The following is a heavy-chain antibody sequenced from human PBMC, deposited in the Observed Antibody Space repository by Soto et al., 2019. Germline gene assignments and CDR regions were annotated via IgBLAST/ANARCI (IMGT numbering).Heavy chain of an antibody. Sequence: QVQLVESGGGVVQPGRSLRLSCAASGFIFSTYAMHWVRQAPGKGLEWVTFISYDGRNKYYADSVKDRFTISRDNSKNTLYLLMNSLRTEDTAVYHCVKGYWKGDVWGQGTTVTVSS. CDR2: ISYDGRNK. V-gene: IGHV3-30*04. CDR3: VKGYWKGDV. J-gene: IGHJ6*02. D-gene: IGHD1-1*01. CDR1: GFIFSTYA.